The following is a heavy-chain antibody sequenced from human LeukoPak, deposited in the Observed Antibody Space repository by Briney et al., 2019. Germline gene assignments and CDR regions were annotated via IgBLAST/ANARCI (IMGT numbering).Heavy chain of an antibody. Sequence: PGGALRLSCTASGFTFTSYDMHWVRQGTGKGLEWVSANGTAGDTYYPGSVRGRFTISRENAKKSLYLQMNSLRAGDTAVYYCVRGSNNYDTTGFDHWGQGTLVTVSS. CDR3: VRGSNNYDTTGFDH. D-gene: IGHD2-8*01. CDR1: GFTFTSYD. J-gene: IGHJ4*02. CDR2: NGTAGDT. V-gene: IGHV3-13*02.